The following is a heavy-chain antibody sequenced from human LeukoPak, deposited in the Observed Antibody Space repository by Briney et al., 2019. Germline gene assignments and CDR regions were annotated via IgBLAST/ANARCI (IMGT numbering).Heavy chain of an antibody. J-gene: IGHJ4*02. V-gene: IGHV4-59*01. CDR2: IYYSGST. CDR1: GGSISNYY. D-gene: IGHD5/OR15-5a*01. CDR3: ARLGSTADFDY. Sequence: PSETLSLTCTVSGGSISNYYWSWIRQPPGKGLEWIGYIYYSGSTNYNPTLKSRVTISVDTSKNQFSLKLSSVTAADTAVYYCARLGSTADFDYWGQGTLVTVSS.